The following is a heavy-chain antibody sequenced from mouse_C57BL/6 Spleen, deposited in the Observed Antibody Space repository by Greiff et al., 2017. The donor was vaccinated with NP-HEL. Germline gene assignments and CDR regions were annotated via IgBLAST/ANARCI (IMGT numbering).Heavy chain of an antibody. CDR1: GYTFTDYE. Sequence: VQLRQSGAELVRPGASVTLSCKASGYTFTDYEMHWVKQTPVHGLEWIGAIDPETGGTAYNQKFKGKAILTADKSASTAYMELSSLTSEDSAVYYGTREGNWDGDWYFDVWGTGTTVTVSS. CDR3: TREGNWDGDWYFDV. V-gene: IGHV1-15*01. D-gene: IGHD4-1*01. J-gene: IGHJ1*03. CDR2: IDPETGGT.